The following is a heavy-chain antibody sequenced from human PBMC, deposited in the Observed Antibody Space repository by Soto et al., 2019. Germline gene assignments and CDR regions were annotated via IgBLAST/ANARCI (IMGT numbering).Heavy chain of an antibody. D-gene: IGHD4-17*01. V-gene: IGHV3-23*01. CDR2: ISGIGGST. CDR3: AKDYGDYVGYFDY. Sequence: EVQLLESGGGLVQPGGSLRPSCAASGFTFSIYAMSWVRQAPGKGLEWVSAISGIGGSTYYADSVKGRFTISRDNSKNTLYLQMNSLRAEDTAVYYCAKDYGDYVGYFDYWGQGTLVTVSS. CDR1: GFTFSIYA. J-gene: IGHJ4*02.